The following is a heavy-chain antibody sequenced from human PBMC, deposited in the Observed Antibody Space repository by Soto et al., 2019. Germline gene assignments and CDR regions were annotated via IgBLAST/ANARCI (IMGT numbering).Heavy chain of an antibody. CDR1: GGSISSYY. D-gene: IGHD3-10*01. Sequence: SETLSLTCTVSGGSISSYYWSWIRQPPGKGLEWIGYIYYSGSTNYNPSLKSRVTISVDTSKNQFSLKLSSVTAADTAVYYCARAGPGYYGSGADMYYFDYWGQGTLVTVPQ. V-gene: IGHV4-59*01. CDR3: ARAGPGYYGSGADMYYFDY. J-gene: IGHJ4*02. CDR2: IYYSGST.